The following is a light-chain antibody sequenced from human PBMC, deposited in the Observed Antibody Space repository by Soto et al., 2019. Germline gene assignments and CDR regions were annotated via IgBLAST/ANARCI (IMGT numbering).Light chain of an antibody. CDR2: DAS. J-gene: IGKJ1*01. Sequence: EIVMTQSPVTLSVSPGERATLSCRASQSVSSNLAWYQQKPGQAPRLLIYDASTRATGIPARFSGSGSGTEFTLTITSLQSEDFAVYYCQQYNYWWTFGQGTKVDIK. V-gene: IGKV3-15*01. CDR1: QSVSSN. CDR3: QQYNYWWT.